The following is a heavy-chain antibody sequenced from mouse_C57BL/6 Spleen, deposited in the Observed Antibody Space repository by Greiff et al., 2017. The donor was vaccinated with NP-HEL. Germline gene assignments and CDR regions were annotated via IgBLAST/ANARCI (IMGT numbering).Heavy chain of an antibody. Sequence: QVQLQQPGAELVKPGASVKLSCKASGYTFTSYWMHWVKQRPGQGLEWIGMIHPNSGSTNYNEKFKSKATLTVDKSSSTAYMQLSSLTSEDSAVYYCAREGGGKYYYGSLRYWGQGTTLTVSS. CDR1: GYTFTSYW. D-gene: IGHD1-1*01. CDR3: AREGGGKYYYGSLRY. V-gene: IGHV1-64*01. J-gene: IGHJ2*01. CDR2: IHPNSGST.